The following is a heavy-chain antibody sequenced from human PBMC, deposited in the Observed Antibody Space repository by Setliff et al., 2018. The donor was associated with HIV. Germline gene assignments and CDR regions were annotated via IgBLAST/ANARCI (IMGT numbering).Heavy chain of an antibody. V-gene: IGHV1-69*13. D-gene: IGHD5-12*01. Sequence: SVKVSCKSSGDTFTGYTITWVRQAPGQGLEWMGGIIPSLGTANYAQRFQGTVTFTADASTSTVYMELSSLRSEDTGMYYCARDAGYSGSAWNYWGQGTLVTVSS. CDR3: ARDAGYSGSAWNY. CDR2: IIPSLGTA. J-gene: IGHJ4*02. CDR1: GDTFTGYT.